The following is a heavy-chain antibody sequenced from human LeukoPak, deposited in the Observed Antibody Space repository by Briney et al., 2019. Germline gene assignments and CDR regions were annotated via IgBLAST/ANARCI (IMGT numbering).Heavy chain of an antibody. D-gene: IGHD6-13*01. CDR2: IYSGGST. CDR3: ASDSYSSSWYYYYGMDV. Sequence: PGGSLRLSCAASGFTVSSNYMSWVRQAPGKGLVWVSVIYSGGSTYYADSVKGRFTISRDNSKNTLYLQMNSLRAEDTAVYYCASDSYSSSWYYYYGMDVWGQGTTVTVSS. V-gene: IGHV3-66*01. J-gene: IGHJ6*02. CDR1: GFTVSSNY.